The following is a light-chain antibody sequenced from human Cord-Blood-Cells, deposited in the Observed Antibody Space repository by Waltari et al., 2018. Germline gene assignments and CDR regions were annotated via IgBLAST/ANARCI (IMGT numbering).Light chain of an antibody. V-gene: IGKV1-39*01. CDR3: QQSYSTPLN. CDR1: QSISSY. J-gene: IGKJ4*01. CDR2: AAA. Sequence: DIQMTQSPSSLSASVGDRVTITCRASQSISSYLNWYQKPGKAPKLLIYAAASLQSGVPSRFSGSGSGTDFTLTISSLQPEEFATYYCQQSYSTPLNFGGGTKVEIK.